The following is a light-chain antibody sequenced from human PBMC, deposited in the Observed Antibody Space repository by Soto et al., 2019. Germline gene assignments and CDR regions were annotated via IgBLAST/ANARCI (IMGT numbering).Light chain of an antibody. CDR1: SSDVGGYSR. J-gene: IGLJ2*01. CDR3: SSYAGSNNWGL. V-gene: IGLV2-8*01. CDR2: EVS. Sequence: QSALTQPPSAAGSRGQSVTISCTGTSSDVGGYSRVSWYQQHPGKAPKLMIYEVSKRPSGVPDRFFGSKSGNTASLTVSGLLAEDEADYYCSSYAGSNNWGLFGGGTKLTVL.